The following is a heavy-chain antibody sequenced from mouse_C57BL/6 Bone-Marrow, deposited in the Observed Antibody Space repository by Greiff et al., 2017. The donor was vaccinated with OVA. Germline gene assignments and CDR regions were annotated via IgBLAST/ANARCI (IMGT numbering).Heavy chain of an antibody. Sequence: PLQQSGAELARPGASVTLSCKASGYTFTSYGLSWVKQRTRQGLEWIGEIYPRSGNPYYNEKFKGKATLTADKSSSTAYMELRSLTSEDSAVYFCAREVGRLAYWGQGTLVTVAA. V-gene: IGHV1-81*01. CDR1: GYTFTSYG. J-gene: IGHJ3*01. CDR2: IYPRSGNP. D-gene: IGHD4-1*01. CDR3: AREVGRLAY.